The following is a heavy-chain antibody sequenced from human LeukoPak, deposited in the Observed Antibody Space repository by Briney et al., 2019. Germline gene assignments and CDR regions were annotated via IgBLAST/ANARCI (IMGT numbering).Heavy chain of an antibody. CDR3: AKCLRVAATYYLDY. CDR2: ISSSSSYI. J-gene: IGHJ4*02. Sequence: GGSLRLSCAASGFTFSSYSMNWVRQAPGKGLEWVSSISSSSSYIYYADSVKGRFTISRDNAKNSLYLQMNSLRAEDTAVYYCAKCLRVAATYYLDYWGQGTVVTVSS. CDR1: GFTFSSYS. V-gene: IGHV3-21*01. D-gene: IGHD2-15*01.